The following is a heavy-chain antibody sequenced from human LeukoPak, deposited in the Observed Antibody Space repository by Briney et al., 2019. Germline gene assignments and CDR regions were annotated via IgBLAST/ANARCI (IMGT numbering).Heavy chain of an antibody. CDR2: INSDGSST. J-gene: IGHJ6*03. CDR1: GFTFRSYW. Sequence: GGSLRLSCAASGFTFRSYWMHWVRQAPGKGLVWVSRINSDGSSTTYADSVKGRFTISRDNAKNSLYLQMNSLRAEDTAVYFCARDPYSGNYGAYYYYYMDVWGKGTTVTISS. D-gene: IGHD1-26*01. V-gene: IGHV3-74*01. CDR3: ARDPYSGNYGAYYYYYMDV.